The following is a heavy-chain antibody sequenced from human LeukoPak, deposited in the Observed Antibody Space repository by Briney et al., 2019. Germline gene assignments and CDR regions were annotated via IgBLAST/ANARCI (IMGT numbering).Heavy chain of an antibody. CDR3: ARGGSYLSAFDI. CDR1: GFTVSSNY. CDR2: IYSGGST. Sequence: PGGSLRLSCAASGFTVSSNYMSWVRKAPGKGLGWVSIIYSGGSTFYADSVKGRFTISRDNSKNTLYLQMNSLRAEDTAVYYCARGGSYLSAFDIWGQGTMVTVSS. D-gene: IGHD1-26*01. V-gene: IGHV3-53*01. J-gene: IGHJ3*02.